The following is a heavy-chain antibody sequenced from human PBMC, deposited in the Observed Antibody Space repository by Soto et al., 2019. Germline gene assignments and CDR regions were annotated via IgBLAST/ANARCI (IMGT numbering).Heavy chain of an antibody. CDR2: IYYSGST. CDR1: GGSISSSSYY. J-gene: IGHJ4*02. CDR3: ARLSAGGYFDY. V-gene: IGHV4-39*01. D-gene: IGHD3-10*01. Sequence: SETLSLTCTVSGGSISSSSYYWGWIRQPPGKGLEWIGSIYYSGSTYYNPSLKSRVTITVDTSKNQFSLKLSSVTAADTAVYYCARLSAGGYFDYWGQGTLVTVSS.